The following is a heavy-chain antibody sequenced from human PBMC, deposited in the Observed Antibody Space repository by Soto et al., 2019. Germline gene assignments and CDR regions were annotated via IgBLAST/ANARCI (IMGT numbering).Heavy chain of an antibody. J-gene: IGHJ4*02. CDR1: GGSISSGGYY. CDR3: ARVVEMAKTCDY. CDR2: IYYSGST. Sequence: SETLSLTCTVSGGSISSGGYYWSWIRQHPGKGLEWIGYIYYSGSTYYNPSLKSRVTISVDTSKNQFSLKLSSVTAADTAVYYCARVVEMAKTCDYWGQGTLVTVSS. D-gene: IGHD5-12*01. V-gene: IGHV4-31*03.